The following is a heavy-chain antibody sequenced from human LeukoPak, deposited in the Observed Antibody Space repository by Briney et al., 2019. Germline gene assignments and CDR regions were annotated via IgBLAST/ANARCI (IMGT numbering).Heavy chain of an antibody. D-gene: IGHD1-26*01. CDR3: ARTGYGRDYYGMDV. Sequence: SETLSHTCSVSGGSTSGSYWSWIRQSPGKGLQWIGYIHYTGITNYNPSLKSRVTISIDTPKNEVSLRVTSVTAADTAVYYCARTGYGRDYYGMDVWGQGTTVTVSS. CDR2: IHYTGIT. V-gene: IGHV4-59*01. CDR1: GGSTSGSY. J-gene: IGHJ6*02.